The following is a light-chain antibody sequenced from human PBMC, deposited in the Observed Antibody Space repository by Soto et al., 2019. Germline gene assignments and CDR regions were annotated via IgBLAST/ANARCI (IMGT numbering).Light chain of an antibody. CDR2: KAS. CDR3: QQYNSYSLT. CDR1: QSISSW. V-gene: IGKV1-5*03. J-gene: IGKJ4*01. Sequence: DIRMTQSPSTLSASVGDRVTITCRASQSISSWLAWYQQKPGKAPKLLIYKASSLESGVPSRFSGSGSGTEFTLTISSLQPDDFATYYCQQYNSYSLTLGGGTKVEIK.